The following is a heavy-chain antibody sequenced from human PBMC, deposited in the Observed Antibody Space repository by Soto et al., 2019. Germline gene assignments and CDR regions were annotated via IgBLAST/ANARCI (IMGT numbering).Heavy chain of an antibody. CDR2: INSDGRTT. Sequence: PGGSLRLSCAASGFTFSNSWMHWVRQAPGKGLVWVSRINSDGRTTTHADSVQGRFTISRDNAKNTLYLQMNSLRAEDTAVYYCVRHTNSWYDYFDPRGQGTLVTVSS. J-gene: IGHJ5*02. D-gene: IGHD6-13*01. CDR3: VRHTNSWYDYFDP. V-gene: IGHV3-74*01. CDR1: GFTFSNSW.